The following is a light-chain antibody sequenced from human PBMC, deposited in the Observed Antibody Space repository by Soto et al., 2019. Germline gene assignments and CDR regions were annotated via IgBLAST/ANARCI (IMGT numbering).Light chain of an antibody. CDR1: QSFSSY. Sequence: EIVLTQSPATLSSLPGDRVTLSCRASQSFSSYSAWYQQKPGQAPRLLIYDASDRATGIPGRFSGSGSGTDFTLTISSLEPEDFAVYYCQQHSNWPPITFGQGTKVDIK. CDR2: DAS. V-gene: IGKV3-11*01. CDR3: QQHSNWPPIT. J-gene: IGKJ1*01.